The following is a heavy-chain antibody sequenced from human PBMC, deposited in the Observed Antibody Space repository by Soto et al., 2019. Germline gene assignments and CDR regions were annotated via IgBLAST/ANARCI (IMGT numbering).Heavy chain of an antibody. CDR2: TRNKAKSYTT. D-gene: IGHD2-15*01. Sequence: GGSLRLSCAVSGFTFSDHYMDWVRQAPGKGLEWVGRTRNKAKSYTTEYAASVKGRFTISRDDSKNSLYLQMNSLKTEDTAVYYCARATPAFWFDSWGQGTLVTVSS. CDR3: ARATPAFWFDS. CDR1: GFTFSDHY. J-gene: IGHJ5*01. V-gene: IGHV3-72*01.